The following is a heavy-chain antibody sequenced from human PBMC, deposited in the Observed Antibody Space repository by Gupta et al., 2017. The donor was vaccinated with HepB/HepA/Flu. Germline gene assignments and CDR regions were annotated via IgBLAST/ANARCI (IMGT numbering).Heavy chain of an antibody. V-gene: IGHV4-34*01. J-gene: IGHJ5*02. CDR2: INHSGST. D-gene: IGHD4-11*01. CDR1: GGSFSGYY. CDR3: ARDRPRVGTTVTTPNGWFDP. Sequence: QVQLQQWGAGLLKPSETLSLTCAVYGGSFSGYYWSWIRQPPGKGLEWIGEINHSGSTNYNPSLKSRVTISVDTSKNQFSLKLSSVTAADTAVYYCARDRPRVGTTVTTPNGWFDPWGQGTLVTVSS.